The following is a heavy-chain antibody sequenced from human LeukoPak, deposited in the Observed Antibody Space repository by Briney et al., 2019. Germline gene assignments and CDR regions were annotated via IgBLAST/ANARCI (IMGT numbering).Heavy chain of an antibody. Sequence: ASVKVSCKASGYTFTGYYMHWVRQAPGQGLEWMGWINPNSGGTNYAQKFQGRVTMTRDTSISTAYTELSRLRSDDTAVYYCARDTYYYGSGSYWFDPWGQGTLVTVSS. D-gene: IGHD3-10*01. CDR2: INPNSGGT. J-gene: IGHJ5*02. CDR3: ARDTYYYGSGSYWFDP. V-gene: IGHV1-2*02. CDR1: GYTFTGYY.